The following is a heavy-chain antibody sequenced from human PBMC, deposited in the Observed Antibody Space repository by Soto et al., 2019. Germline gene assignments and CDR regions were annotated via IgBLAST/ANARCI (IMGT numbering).Heavy chain of an antibody. Sequence: WWSLRLSCLASVFTLGNYAMHWFRQAPGKGLEWVAGIWSDGTNKYYVDSVKGRFTISRDNSRNTLYLQMNSLRHEDAAVYYCARSRSGAVADSFDFWGQGTLVTVSS. CDR2: IWSDGTNK. D-gene: IGHD3-10*01. CDR3: ARSRSGAVADSFDF. J-gene: IGHJ4*02. V-gene: IGHV3-30*19. CDR1: VFTLGNYA.